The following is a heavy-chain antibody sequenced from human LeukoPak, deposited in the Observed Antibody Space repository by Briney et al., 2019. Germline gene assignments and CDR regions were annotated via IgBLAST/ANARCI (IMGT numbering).Heavy chain of an antibody. CDR2: IYTSGST. J-gene: IGHJ4*02. V-gene: IGHV4-4*09. CDR1: GGSISSCY. Sequence: SETLSLTCTVAGGSISSCYWSWIRQPPGKGLEWVGYIYTSGSTNYNPSLKSRVTISVDTSKNQFSLKLSSVTAADTAVYYCARASTAMVRDWGQGTLVTVSS. CDR3: ARASTAMVRD. D-gene: IGHD5-18*01.